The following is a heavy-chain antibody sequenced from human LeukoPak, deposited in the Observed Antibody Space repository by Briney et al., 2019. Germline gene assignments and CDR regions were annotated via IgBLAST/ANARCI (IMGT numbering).Heavy chain of an antibody. CDR2: IWNDGSET. CDR3: ARDMGRAWYGPPDY. D-gene: IGHD6-13*01. V-gene: IGHV3-33*01. J-gene: IGHJ4*02. CDR1: GFIFSNYG. Sequence: GRSLRLSCAASGFIFSNYGMHWVRQAPGKRLEWVAVIWNDGSETFHADSVKGRFRIARDDSKNTLYLQMNSLRAEDTAVYFCARDMGRAWYGPPDYWGQGTLVTVSS.